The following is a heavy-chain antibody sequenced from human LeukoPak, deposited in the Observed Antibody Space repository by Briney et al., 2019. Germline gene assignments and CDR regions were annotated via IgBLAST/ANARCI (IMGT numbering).Heavy chain of an antibody. V-gene: IGHV3-30*18. CDR1: GFTFSSYG. J-gene: IGHJ4*02. CDR2: ISYDGSNK. Sequence: GGSLRLSCAASGFTFSSYGMHWVRQAPGKGLEWVAVISYDGSNKYYADSVKGRFTISRDNSKNTLYLQMNSLRAEDTAVYYCAKDLSVAATPFDYWGQGTLVTVSS. CDR3: AKDLSVAATPFDY. D-gene: IGHD2-15*01.